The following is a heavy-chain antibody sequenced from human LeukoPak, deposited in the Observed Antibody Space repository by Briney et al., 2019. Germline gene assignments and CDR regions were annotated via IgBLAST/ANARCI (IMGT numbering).Heavy chain of an antibody. CDR1: GFTFSSYA. D-gene: IGHD2-15*01. Sequence: GGSLRLSCAASGFTFSSYAMSWVRQAPGKGLEWVSGISASDYSTYYADSVKGRFTISRDNSKNTLYLQMSSLRAEDTAVYFCAKDHCSGGSCYPFDYWGQGTLVTVSS. V-gene: IGHV3-23*01. CDR2: ISASDYST. CDR3: AKDHCSGGSCYPFDY. J-gene: IGHJ4*02.